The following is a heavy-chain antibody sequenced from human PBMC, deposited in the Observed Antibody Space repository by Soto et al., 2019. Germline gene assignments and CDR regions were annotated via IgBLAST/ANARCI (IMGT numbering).Heavy chain of an antibody. CDR2: IYYSGNT. Sequence: PSETLSLTGTVSGGSIRSGGYYWRWFLQNPRRGLEWIGNIYYSGNTYYNPSLKSRLTISVDTSKNQFSLNLSSVTAADTAVYYCARDRLMATAGTARHYFGLDVWGQGTTVTVSS. V-gene: IGHV4-31*03. CDR1: GGSIRSGGYY. J-gene: IGHJ6*02. CDR3: ARDRLMATAGTARHYFGLDV. D-gene: IGHD5-18*01.